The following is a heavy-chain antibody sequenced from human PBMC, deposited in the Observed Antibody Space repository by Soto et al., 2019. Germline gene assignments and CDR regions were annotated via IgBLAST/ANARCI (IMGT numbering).Heavy chain of an antibody. CDR3: ARDQGVVVTADKWFDP. CDR1: GGSITDYS. V-gene: IGHV4-4*07. D-gene: IGHD2-21*02. Sequence: NPSETLSLTCTVSGGSITDYSWVWIRQPAGKGLEWIGRIFSSGSTNYNPSLKGRITMSLDTSKNQFSLKLNSATATDTAVYFCARDQGVVVTADKWFDPWGQGILVTVSS. J-gene: IGHJ5*02. CDR2: IFSSGST.